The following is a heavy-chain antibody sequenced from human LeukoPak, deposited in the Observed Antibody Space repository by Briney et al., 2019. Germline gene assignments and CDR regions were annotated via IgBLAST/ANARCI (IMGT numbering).Heavy chain of an antibody. CDR2: ISGSGGST. CDR1: GFTFSSYA. V-gene: IGHV3-23*01. Sequence: GSLRLSCAASGFTFSSYALSWVRQAPGKGLEWVSAISGSGGSTYYADSVKGRFTISRDNSKNTLYLQMNSLRAEDTAVYYCATTNRYSGSYRDFDYWGQGTLVTVSS. CDR3: ATTNRYSGSYRDFDY. J-gene: IGHJ4*02. D-gene: IGHD1-26*01.